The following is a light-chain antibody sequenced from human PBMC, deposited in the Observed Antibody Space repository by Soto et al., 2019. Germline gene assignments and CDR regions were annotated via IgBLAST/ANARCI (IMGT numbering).Light chain of an antibody. CDR3: QQFSSYPLT. Sequence: EIVLTQSPGTLSLTPGERATLSFRASQSVSSDLAWYQQKPGQAPRLLIYDASSRATGIPDRFSGGGSGTDFTLTISRLEPEDFAVYYCQQFSSYPLTFGGGTKVDIK. CDR2: DAS. V-gene: IGKV3-20*01. J-gene: IGKJ4*01. CDR1: QSVSSD.